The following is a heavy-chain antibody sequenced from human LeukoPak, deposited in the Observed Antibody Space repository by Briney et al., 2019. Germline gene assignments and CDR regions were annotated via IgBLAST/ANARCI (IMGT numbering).Heavy chain of an antibody. Sequence: SETLSLTCAVYGGSFSGYYWSWIRQPPGKGLEWIGEINHSGSTNYNPSLKSRVTISVDTSKNQFSLKLSSVTAADTAVYYCARRRYFDRRYFDYWGQGNLVTVSS. CDR1: GGSFSGYY. CDR3: ARRRYFDRRYFDY. D-gene: IGHD3-9*01. CDR2: INHSGST. V-gene: IGHV4-34*01. J-gene: IGHJ4*02.